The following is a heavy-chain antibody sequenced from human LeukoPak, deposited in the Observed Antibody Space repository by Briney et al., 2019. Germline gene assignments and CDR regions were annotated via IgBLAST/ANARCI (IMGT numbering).Heavy chain of an antibody. CDR1: GFTFSSYA. CDR2: ISGSGDNT. Sequence: GGSLRLSCAASGFTFSSYAMSWVRQAPGKGLEWVSGISGSGDNTYYADSVKGRFTISRDNSKNTLYLQMNSLRAEDTAVYYCAKDHSSGWSYYFDYWGQGTLVTVSS. J-gene: IGHJ4*02. CDR3: AKDHSSGWSYYFDY. D-gene: IGHD6-19*01. V-gene: IGHV3-23*01.